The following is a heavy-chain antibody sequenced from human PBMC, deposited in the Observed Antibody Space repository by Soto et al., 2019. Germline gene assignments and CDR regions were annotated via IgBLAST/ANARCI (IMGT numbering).Heavy chain of an antibody. J-gene: IGHJ6*02. Sequence: PGGSLRLSCAASGFTFSSYAMSWVRQAPGKGLEWVSGISGSGGRTYYADSVKGRFTISRDNSKNTLHLQVNSLRAEDTAVYYCAKSLSENNYGMDVWGQGTTVTVSS. V-gene: IGHV3-23*01. CDR3: AKSLSENNYGMDV. CDR2: ISGSGGRT. CDR1: GFTFSSYA.